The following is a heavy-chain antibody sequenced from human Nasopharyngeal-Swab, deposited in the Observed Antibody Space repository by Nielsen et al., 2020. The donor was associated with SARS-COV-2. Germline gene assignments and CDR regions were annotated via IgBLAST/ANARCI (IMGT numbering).Heavy chain of an antibody. D-gene: IGHD3-10*01. Sequence: GQAPGKGLEWIGGIYYSGSTYYNPSLKSRVTISVDTSKNQFSLKMSSVTAADTAVYYCARLSPEDGDYWGQGTLVTGLL. CDR2: IYYSGST. V-gene: IGHV4-39*01. CDR3: ARLSPEDGDY. J-gene: IGHJ4*02.